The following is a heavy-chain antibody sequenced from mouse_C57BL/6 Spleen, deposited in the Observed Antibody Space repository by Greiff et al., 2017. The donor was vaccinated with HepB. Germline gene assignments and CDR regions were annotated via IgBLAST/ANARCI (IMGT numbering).Heavy chain of an antibody. D-gene: IGHD2-2*01. CDR1: GYTFTSYW. J-gene: IGHJ2*01. CDR2: IYPGSGST. Sequence: QVQLKQSGAELVKPGASVKMSCKASGYTFTSYWITWVKQRPGQGLEWIGDIYPGSGSTNYNEKFKSKATLTVDTSSSTAYMQLSSLTSEDSAVYYCARKDGYHFDYWGQGTTLTVSS. CDR3: ARKDGYHFDY. V-gene: IGHV1-55*01.